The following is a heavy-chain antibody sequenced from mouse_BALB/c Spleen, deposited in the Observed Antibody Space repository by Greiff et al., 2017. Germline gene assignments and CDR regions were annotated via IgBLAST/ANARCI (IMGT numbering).Heavy chain of an antibody. Sequence: QVQLKESGPGLVAPSQSLSITCTVSGFSLTSYGVHWVRQPPGKGLEWLGVIWAGGSTNYNSALMSRLSISKDNSKSQVFLKMNSLQTDDTAMYYCARESSSHFDYWGQGTTLTVSS. CDR2: IWAGGST. D-gene: IGHD1-3*01. CDR1: GFSLTSYG. J-gene: IGHJ2*01. CDR3: ARESSSHFDY. V-gene: IGHV2-9*02.